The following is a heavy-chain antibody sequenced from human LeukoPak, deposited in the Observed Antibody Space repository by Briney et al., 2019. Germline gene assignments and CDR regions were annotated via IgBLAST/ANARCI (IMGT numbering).Heavy chain of an antibody. CDR3: ARDIAARPWWYFDL. Sequence: SETLSLTCTFSGGSISSYYWSWIRQTAGKRLERIGRIYTSGSTNYNPSLKSRVTMSVDTSKNQFSLKLSSVTAADTAVYYCARDIAARPWWYFDLWGRGTLVTVFS. CDR1: GGSISSYY. J-gene: IGHJ2*01. V-gene: IGHV4-4*07. D-gene: IGHD6-6*01. CDR2: IYTSGST.